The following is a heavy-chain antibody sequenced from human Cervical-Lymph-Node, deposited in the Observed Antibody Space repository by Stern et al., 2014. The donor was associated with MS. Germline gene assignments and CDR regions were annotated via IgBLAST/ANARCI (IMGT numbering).Heavy chain of an antibody. CDR2: INPSGDTT. J-gene: IGHJ4*02. CDR3: YRGGGSVIPTAVFDN. D-gene: IGHD3-16*01. V-gene: IGHV1-46*03. Sequence: VQLVESGAEVKKPGASVKVSCRASGYTFTRHYMHWVRQAPGQGLEWMGIINPSGDTTSYAPKLQGRVTMTRATSTSAVYMELSSLRSDNAAVYYCYRGGGSVIPTAVFDNWGQGTLVTVSS. CDR1: GYTFTRHY.